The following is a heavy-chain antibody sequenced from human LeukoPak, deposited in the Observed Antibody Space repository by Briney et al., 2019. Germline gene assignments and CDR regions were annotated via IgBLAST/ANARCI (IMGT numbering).Heavy chain of an antibody. CDR1: GGTFSSYA. Sequence: GASVKVSCKASGGTFSSYAISWVRQAPGQGLEWMGGIIPIYGTANYAQKFQGRVTITADESTSTAYMELSSLRSDDTAVYYCARDLTYYYGSGTRSWGQGTLVTVSS. CDR2: IIPIYGTA. J-gene: IGHJ4*02. D-gene: IGHD3-10*01. CDR3: ARDLTYYYGSGTRS. V-gene: IGHV1-69*13.